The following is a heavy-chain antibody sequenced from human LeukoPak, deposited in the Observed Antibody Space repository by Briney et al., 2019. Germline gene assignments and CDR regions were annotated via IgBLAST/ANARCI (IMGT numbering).Heavy chain of an antibody. CDR1: GGSFTGYY. J-gene: IGHJ4*02. CDR3: ARSFSGLDTAIGVAQAFTSSTREIDY. V-gene: IGHV4-34*01. D-gene: IGHD5-18*01. Sequence: SETLSPTCAVYGGSFTGYYWSWIRQPQGKGLEWIGDINHSGTANYNPSLKSRVTISVGTSKNQFSLRLTSVTAADKAVYYCARSFSGLDTAIGVAQAFTSSTREIDYWGQGTLVTVSS. CDR2: INHSGTA.